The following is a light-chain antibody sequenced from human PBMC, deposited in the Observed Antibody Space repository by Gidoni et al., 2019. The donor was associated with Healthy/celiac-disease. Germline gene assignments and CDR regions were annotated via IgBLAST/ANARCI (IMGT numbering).Light chain of an antibody. J-gene: IGKJ2*01. Sequence: AIRMTPSPSSFSASTGDRVTITCRASQGISSYLAWYQQKPGKAPKLLIYAASTLQSGVPSRFSGSGSGTDFTLTISRLQSEDFATYYCQQYYSYPHTFGQGTKLEIK. CDR1: QGISSY. CDR2: AAS. CDR3: QQYYSYPHT. V-gene: IGKV1-8*01.